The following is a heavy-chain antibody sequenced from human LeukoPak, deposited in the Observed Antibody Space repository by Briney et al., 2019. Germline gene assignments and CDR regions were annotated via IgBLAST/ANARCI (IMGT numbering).Heavy chain of an antibody. V-gene: IGHV3-21*01. J-gene: IGHJ6*02. Sequence: GGSLRLSCAASGFIFNTHKMNWVRQAPGKGLEWLSSISSRGSYIYYADSVKGRFTISRDNAENSLHLQMDSLRAEDTALYFCARGTMDGMDVWGQGTTVTVSS. CDR3: ARGTMDGMDV. CDR2: ISSRGSYI. CDR1: GFIFNTHK.